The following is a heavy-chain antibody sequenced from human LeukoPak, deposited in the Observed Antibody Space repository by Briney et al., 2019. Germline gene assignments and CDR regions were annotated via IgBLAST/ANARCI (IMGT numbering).Heavy chain of an antibody. Sequence: GGSLRLSCAASGFTFSFYWMHWVRQAPGKGLVWVSRIDSDGSDTIYADSVKGRFTISRDNAKNTLYLQMNNLRAEDTAVYYCARGGVNHAFDIWGQGTMVTVSS. J-gene: IGHJ3*02. V-gene: IGHV3-74*01. CDR3: ARGGVNHAFDI. CDR2: IDSDGSDT. CDR1: GFTFSFYW.